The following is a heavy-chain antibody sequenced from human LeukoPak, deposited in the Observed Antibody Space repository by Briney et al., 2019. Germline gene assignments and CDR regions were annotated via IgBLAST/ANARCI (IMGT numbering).Heavy chain of an antibody. CDR3: AKDRHNTYYFDY. CDR2: IRYDGSNK. Sequence: GGSLRLSCAASRFTFSSYGMHWVRQAPGKGLEWVAFIRYDGSNKYYADSVKGRFTISRDNPKNTLYLQMNSLRAEDTAVYYCAKDRHNTYYFDYWGQGTLVTVSS. CDR1: RFTFSSYG. V-gene: IGHV3-30*02. D-gene: IGHD2-2*02. J-gene: IGHJ4*02.